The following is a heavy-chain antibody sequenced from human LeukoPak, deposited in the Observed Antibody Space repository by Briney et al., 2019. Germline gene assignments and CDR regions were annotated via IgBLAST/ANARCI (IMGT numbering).Heavy chain of an antibody. CDR1: GGTFSSYA. V-gene: IGHV1-69*04. CDR3: ARAAMVEYYFDY. D-gene: IGHD5-18*01. J-gene: IGHJ4*02. CDR2: IIPILGIA. Sequence: ALVKVSCKASGGTFSSYAISWVRQAPGQGLEWMGRIIPILGIANYAQKFQGRVTITADKSTSTAYMELSSLRSEDTAVYYCARAAMVEYYFDYWGQGTLVTVSS.